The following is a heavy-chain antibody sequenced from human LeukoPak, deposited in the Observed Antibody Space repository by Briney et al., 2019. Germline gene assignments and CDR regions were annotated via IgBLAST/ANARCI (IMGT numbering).Heavy chain of an antibody. CDR2: IYYSGST. D-gene: IGHD2-2*01. Sequence: SETLSLTCTVSGGSISSYYWSWIRQPPGKGLEWIGNIYYSGSTNYNPSLMSRVTISVDTSKNQFSLKLSSVTAADTAVYYCARTGCSSTSCYRLWWFDPWGQGTLVTVSS. CDR1: GGSISSYY. J-gene: IGHJ5*02. CDR3: ARTGCSSTSCYRLWWFDP. V-gene: IGHV4-59*01.